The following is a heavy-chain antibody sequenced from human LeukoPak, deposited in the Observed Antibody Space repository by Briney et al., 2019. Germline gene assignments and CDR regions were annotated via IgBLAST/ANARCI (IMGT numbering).Heavy chain of an antibody. V-gene: IGHV4-4*07. CDR2: TFHSGST. CDR1: GGSISGYY. D-gene: IGHD6-19*01. J-gene: IGHJ5*02. Sequence: PSETLSLTCTVSGGSISGYYWNWIRQPAGKGLEWIGRTFHSGSTNYNPSLNSRVTMSVDTSKNQFSLKLSSVTAADTAVYYCARSRIVLADSLDPWGQGTLVTVSS. CDR3: ARSRIVLADSLDP.